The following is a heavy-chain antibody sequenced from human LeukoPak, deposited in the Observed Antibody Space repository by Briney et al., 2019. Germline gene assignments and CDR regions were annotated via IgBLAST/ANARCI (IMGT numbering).Heavy chain of an antibody. J-gene: IGHJ4*02. CDR1: GGSISSGGYY. Sequence: SETLSPTCTVSGGSISSGGYYWSWIRQHPGKCLEWIGYIYYSGSTYYNPSLKSRVTISVDTSKNQFSLKLSSVTAADTAVYYCARDRDSSGYYSGWGQGTLVTVSS. CDR3: ARDRDSSGYYSG. V-gene: IGHV4-31*03. D-gene: IGHD3-22*01. CDR2: IYYSGST.